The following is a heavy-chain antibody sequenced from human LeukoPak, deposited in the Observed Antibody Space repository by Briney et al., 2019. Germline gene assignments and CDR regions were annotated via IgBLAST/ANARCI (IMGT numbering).Heavy chain of an antibody. CDR3: AKDRSSSWSFGY. CDR2: ISPDGSSQ. Sequence: PGGSLRLSCAASGFTFSRNGMHWVRQAPGKGLEWVSVISPDGSSQDYADSVKGRFTISRDNSENTLYLQMNGLRAEDTAVYYCAKDRSSSWSFGYWGQGTLVTVSS. D-gene: IGHD6-13*01. CDR1: GFTFSRNG. J-gene: IGHJ4*02. V-gene: IGHV3-30*18.